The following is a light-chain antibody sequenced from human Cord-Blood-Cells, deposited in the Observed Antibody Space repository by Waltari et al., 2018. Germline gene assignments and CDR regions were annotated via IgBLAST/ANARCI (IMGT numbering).Light chain of an antibody. CDR3: QQYYSTPHT. CDR1: QSVLYSSNNKNY. J-gene: IGKJ2*01. Sequence: DIVMTQSPDSLAVSLGERATINCESSQSVLYSSNNKNYLAWYQQKPGQPPKLLIYWASTRESVVPDRFSGSGSGTDFTLTISSLQAEDVAVYYCQQYYSTPHTFGQGTKLEIK. V-gene: IGKV4-1*01. CDR2: WAS.